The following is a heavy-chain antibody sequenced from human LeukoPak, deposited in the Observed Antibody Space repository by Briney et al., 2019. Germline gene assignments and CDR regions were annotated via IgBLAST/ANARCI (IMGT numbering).Heavy chain of an antibody. J-gene: IGHJ4*02. D-gene: IGHD6-13*01. CDR1: GFAFSRYG. Sequence: QPGGCLRLSCAASGFAFSRYGMRWVSQAPGKGLEWVAVIWDDGSNQKYADSVKGRFTISRDNSKNTLYLQMNSLRAEDTAVYYCARGRGSSWYFDYWGQGTLVTVSS. V-gene: IGHV3-33*01. CDR2: IWDDGSNQ. CDR3: ARGRGSSWYFDY.